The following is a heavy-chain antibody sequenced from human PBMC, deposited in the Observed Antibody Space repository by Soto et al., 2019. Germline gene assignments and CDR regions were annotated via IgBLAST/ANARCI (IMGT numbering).Heavy chain of an antibody. V-gene: IGHV4-31*03. CDR3: ARTYGSGSYLIDY. CDR1: GGSISSGGYY. Sequence: PSETLSLTCTVSGGSISSGGYYWSWIRQHPGKGLEWIGYIYYSGSTYYNPSLKSRVTISVDTSKNQFSLKLSSVTAADTAVYYCARTYGSGSYLIDYWGQGTLVTVSS. J-gene: IGHJ4*02. CDR2: IYYSGST. D-gene: IGHD3-10*01.